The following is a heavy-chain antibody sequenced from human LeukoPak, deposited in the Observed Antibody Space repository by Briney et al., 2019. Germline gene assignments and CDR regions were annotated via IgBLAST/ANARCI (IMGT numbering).Heavy chain of an antibody. D-gene: IGHD3-22*01. CDR1: GGSISSYY. Sequence: SETLSLTCTVSGGSISSYYWSWIRQPAGKGLEWIGRIYTSGSTNYNPSLKSRVTMSVDTSKNQFSLKLSSVTAADTAVYYCARDQPPNYYDSSGHLDYYYHGMDVWGQGTTVTVSS. V-gene: IGHV4-4*07. J-gene: IGHJ6*02. CDR2: IYTSGST. CDR3: ARDQPPNYYDSSGHLDYYYHGMDV.